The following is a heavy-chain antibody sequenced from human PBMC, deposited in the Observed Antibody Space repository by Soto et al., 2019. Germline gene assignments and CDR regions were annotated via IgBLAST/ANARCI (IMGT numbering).Heavy chain of an antibody. CDR3: ARRIAAAGTVRRQKYNWFDP. V-gene: IGHV1-8*01. CDR2: MNPNSGNT. D-gene: IGHD6-13*01. J-gene: IGHJ5*02. Sequence: QVQLVQSGAEVKKPGASVKVSCKASGYTFTSYDINWVRQATGQGLEWMGWMNPNSGNTGYAQKFQGRVTMTRNTSISTAYMELSSLRSEDTAVYYCARRIAAAGTVRRQKYNWFDPWGQGTLVTVSS. CDR1: GYTFTSYD.